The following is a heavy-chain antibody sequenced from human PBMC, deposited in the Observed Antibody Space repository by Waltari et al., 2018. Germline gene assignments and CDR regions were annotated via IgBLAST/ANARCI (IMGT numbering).Heavy chain of an antibody. CDR2: IYSGCNT. CDR1: GFTVRTNF. Sequence: EVQLVESGGNLIQPGGSLRLSCAASGFTVRTNFISWVRQAPGKGLEWVSIIYSGCNTYYAGSVKGRFTISRDNYKNMVYLEMNSLRAEDTAVYYCARDGDTVPPGWYFDLWGRGTLVTVSS. J-gene: IGHJ2*01. V-gene: IGHV3-53*01. CDR3: ARDGDTVPPGWYFDL. D-gene: IGHD2-21*01.